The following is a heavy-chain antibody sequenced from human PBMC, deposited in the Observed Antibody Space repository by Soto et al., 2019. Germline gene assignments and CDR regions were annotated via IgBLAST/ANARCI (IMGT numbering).Heavy chain of an antibody. CDR2: IVVGSGNT. J-gene: IGHJ4*02. CDR3: AADVSGWPRLDY. CDR1: GFTFTSSA. D-gene: IGHD6-19*01. Sequence: VASVKVSCKASGFTFTSSAVQWVRQARGQRLEWIGWIVVGSGNTNYAQKFQERVTITRDMSTSTAYMELSSLRSEDTAVYYCAADVSGWPRLDYWGQGTLVTVSS. V-gene: IGHV1-58*01.